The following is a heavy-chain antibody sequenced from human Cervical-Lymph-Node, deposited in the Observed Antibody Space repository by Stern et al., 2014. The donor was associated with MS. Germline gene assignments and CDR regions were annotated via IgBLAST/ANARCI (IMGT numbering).Heavy chain of an antibody. J-gene: IGHJ5*02. V-gene: IGHV5-51*01. Sequence: EVQLVESGAEVKKPGESLKISCKTSGYNFTDQWIAWVRQRPGKGLEFMGIIYPGDSDTRYNPSFQGQVTISADKSINTAYLQWRSLKASDTAMYYCATHPVGPWGQGTLVTVSS. CDR2: IYPGDSDT. CDR1: GYNFTDQW. CDR3: ATHPVGP.